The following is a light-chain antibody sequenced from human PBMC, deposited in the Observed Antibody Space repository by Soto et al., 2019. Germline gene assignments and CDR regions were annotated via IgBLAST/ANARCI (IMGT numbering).Light chain of an antibody. J-gene: IGKJ5*01. V-gene: IGKV3-11*01. CDR3: QQRNVWPPVT. CDR1: QSVSSY. CDR2: DAS. Sequence: IVLTQSPATLSFSPGGRATLSCRASQSVSSYLAWYQHKPGQAPRLLIYDASNMATGIPARFSGSGSGTDFTLTISSLEPEDSAVYYCQQRNVWPPVTFGQGTRLEIK.